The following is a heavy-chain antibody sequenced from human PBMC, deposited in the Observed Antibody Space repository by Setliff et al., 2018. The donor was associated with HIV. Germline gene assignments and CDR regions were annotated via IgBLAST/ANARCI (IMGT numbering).Heavy chain of an antibody. CDR1: GGTFSSYA. V-gene: IGHV1-69*05. CDR3: ARQNYDGNSWDI. CDR2: IIPIFGTA. Sequence: SVKVSCKASGGTFSSYAISWVRQAPGQGLEWMGGIIPIFGTANYAQKFEGRVTITTDESTSTAYAELSSLRSEDAAVYYCARQNYDGNSWDIWGQGTMVTVSS. J-gene: IGHJ3*02. D-gene: IGHD5-12*01.